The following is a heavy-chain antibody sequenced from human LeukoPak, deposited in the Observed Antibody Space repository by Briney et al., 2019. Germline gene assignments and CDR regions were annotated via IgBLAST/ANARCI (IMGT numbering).Heavy chain of an antibody. CDR3: ARDISSIEVAGSFDY. D-gene: IGHD6-19*01. V-gene: IGHV1-2*04. Sequence: ASVKVSCKASGYTFTGYYMHWVRQAPGQGLEWMGWINPNSGGTNYAQKFQGWVTMTRDTSISTAYMELSRLRSDDTAVYYCARDISSIEVAGSFDYWGQGTLVTVSP. CDR2: INPNSGGT. J-gene: IGHJ4*02. CDR1: GYTFTGYY.